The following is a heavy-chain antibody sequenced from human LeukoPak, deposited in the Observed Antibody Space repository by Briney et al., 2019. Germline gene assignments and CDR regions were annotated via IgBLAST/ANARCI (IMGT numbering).Heavy chain of an antibody. CDR1: GFTFSYYG. V-gene: IGHV3-30*18. CDR3: AKAYGGYESHYYYYGMDV. D-gene: IGHD5-12*01. Sequence: GGSLRLSCAASGFTFSYYGMHWVRQAPGKGLEWVVVISYDGSNEYYADSVEGRFTISRDNSKNTLYLQMNSLRAEDTAVYYCAKAYGGYESHYYYYGMDVWGQGTTVTVSS. J-gene: IGHJ6*02. CDR2: ISYDGSNE.